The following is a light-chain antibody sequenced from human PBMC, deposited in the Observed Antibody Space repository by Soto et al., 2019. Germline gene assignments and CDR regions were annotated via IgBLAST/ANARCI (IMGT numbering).Light chain of an antibody. Sequence: EIVLTQSPGTLSLSPGERATLSCRAGQSASSRYLAWYQQKPGQAPRLLIYGASSRATGIPDRFSGSGSGPDFALTISRLRPEYFALYYGQQYGSSSWTFGQGTKVEIK. CDR3: QQYGSSSWT. J-gene: IGKJ1*01. V-gene: IGKV3-20*01. CDR1: QSASSRY. CDR2: GAS.